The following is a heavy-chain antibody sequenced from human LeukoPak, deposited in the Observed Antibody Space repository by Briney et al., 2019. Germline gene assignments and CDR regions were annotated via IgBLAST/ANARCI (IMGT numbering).Heavy chain of an antibody. CDR1: GFTFSSYA. V-gene: IGHV3-64*01. CDR2: ISSNGGST. J-gene: IGHJ4*02. D-gene: IGHD3-16*02. Sequence: PGGSLRLSCAASGFTFSSYAMHWVRQAPGKGLEYVSAISSNGGSTYYANSVKGRFTISRDNSKNTLYLQMGSLRAEDMAVYYCAREAYRHYDYWGQGTLVTVSS. CDR3: AREAYRHYDY.